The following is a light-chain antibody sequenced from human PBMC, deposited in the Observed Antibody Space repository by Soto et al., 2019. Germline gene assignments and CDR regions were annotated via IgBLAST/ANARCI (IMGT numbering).Light chain of an antibody. V-gene: IGKV1-33*01. Sequence: DIQMTQSPSSLSASVGDRVTITCQASQGINNYLNWYQQKPGKAPELLIYDSSSLKTGVPSRFSGSGSETDFTLTISSLQPDDVATYYCQHYDHRPLSFGGGTKLEIK. CDR3: QHYDHRPLS. CDR2: DSS. J-gene: IGKJ4*01. CDR1: QGINNY.